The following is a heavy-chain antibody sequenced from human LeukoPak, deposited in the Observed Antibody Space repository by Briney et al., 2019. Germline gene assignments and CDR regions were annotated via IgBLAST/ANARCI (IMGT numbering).Heavy chain of an antibody. D-gene: IGHD3-10*01. CDR3: ARDYGRSRDYGMDV. CDR2: INSDGSST. Sequence: GGSLRLSCAASGFTFSQYSMNWVRQAPGKGLVWVSRINSDGSSTTYADSVKGRFTISRDNAKNTLYLQMNSLRAEDTAVYFCARDYGRSRDYGMDVWGQGTKVNVSS. V-gene: IGHV3-74*01. J-gene: IGHJ6*02. CDR1: GFTFSQYS.